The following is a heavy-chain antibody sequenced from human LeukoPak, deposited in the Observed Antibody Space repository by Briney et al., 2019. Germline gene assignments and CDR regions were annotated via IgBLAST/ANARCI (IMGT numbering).Heavy chain of an antibody. D-gene: IGHD3-10*01. Sequence: SETLSLTCTVSGGSTSSSSYYWGWILQPPGKGLEWIANIYYSGTTHYTPSLKSRVTISVDTSKNQFSLKLSSVTAADTAVYYCARGIYASGAYYNFDYWGQGTLVTVSS. CDR2: IYYSGTT. J-gene: IGHJ4*02. CDR3: ARGIYASGAYYNFDY. CDR1: GGSTSSSSYY. V-gene: IGHV4-39*01.